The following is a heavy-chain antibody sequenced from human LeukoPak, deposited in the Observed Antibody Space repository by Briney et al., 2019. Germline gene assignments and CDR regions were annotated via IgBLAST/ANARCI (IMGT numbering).Heavy chain of an antibody. CDR3: AGGLPDTPPYYFDY. CDR2: IIPIFGTA. V-gene: IGHV1-69*05. CDR1: GGTFSSYS. J-gene: IGHJ4*02. D-gene: IGHD5-18*01. Sequence: VKVSRNGSGGTFSSYSIRWVGQAPGKRVEWVGGIIPIFGTANYAQKFQGRVTITTDESTSTAYMELSSLRSEDTAVYYCAGGLPDTPPYYFDYWGQGTLVTVSS.